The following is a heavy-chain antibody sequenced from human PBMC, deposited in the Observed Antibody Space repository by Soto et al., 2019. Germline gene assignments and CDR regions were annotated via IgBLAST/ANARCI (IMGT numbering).Heavy chain of an antibody. CDR3: AKSRQDSSGYHYYYGMDV. CDR2: IYYSGST. CDR1: GGSVSSGSYY. Sequence: SETLSLTCTVSGGSVSSGSYYRSWIRQPPGKGLEWIGYIYYSGSTNYNPSLKSRVTISVDTSKNQFSLKLSSVTAADTAVYYCAKSRQDSSGYHYYYGMDVWGQGTTVPVSS. D-gene: IGHD3-22*01. J-gene: IGHJ6*02. V-gene: IGHV4-61*01.